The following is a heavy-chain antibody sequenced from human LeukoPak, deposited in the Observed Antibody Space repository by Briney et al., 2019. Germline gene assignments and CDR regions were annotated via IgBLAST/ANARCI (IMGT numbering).Heavy chain of an antibody. D-gene: IGHD3-10*01. CDR3: ARTLVRGVIIQDDAFDI. Sequence: SETLSLTCTVSGGSISSYYWSWIRQPAGKGLEWIGRIYTSGSINYNPSLKSRVTMSVDTSKNQFSLKLSSVTAADTAVYYCARTLVRGVIIQDDAFDIWGQGTMVAVSS. V-gene: IGHV4-4*07. CDR2: IYTSGSI. CDR1: GGSISSYY. J-gene: IGHJ3*02.